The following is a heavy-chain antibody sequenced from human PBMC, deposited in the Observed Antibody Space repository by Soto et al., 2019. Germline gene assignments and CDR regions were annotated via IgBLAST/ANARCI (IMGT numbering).Heavy chain of an antibody. CDR1: GFTFSSYA. D-gene: IGHD1-26*01. V-gene: IGHV3-23*01. Sequence: EVQLLESGGGLVQPGGSLRLSCAASGFTFSSYAMSWVRQAPGKGLEWVSAISGSGGSTYYADSVKGRFTTSRDNSKNRLYLQINSLRAEATAVYYCASGLKWELDYWGQGTLVTVSS. CDR2: ISGSGGST. CDR3: ASGLKWELDY. J-gene: IGHJ4*02.